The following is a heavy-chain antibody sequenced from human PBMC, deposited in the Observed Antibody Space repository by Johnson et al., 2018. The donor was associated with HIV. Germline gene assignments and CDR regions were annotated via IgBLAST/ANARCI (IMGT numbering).Heavy chain of an antibody. CDR1: AFTFDDYG. J-gene: IGHJ3*02. D-gene: IGHD3-22*01. CDR3: ARDRIYYDSSEGDAFDI. CDR2: INWNGGST. Sequence: VQLVESGGGVERPGGSLRLSCAASAFTFDDYGMSWVRQTPGKGLEWVSGINWNGGSTGYADSVKGRFTISRDNAKNSLYLQMNSLRAEDTALYFCARDRIYYDSSEGDAFDIWGQGTMVTVSS. V-gene: IGHV3-20*04.